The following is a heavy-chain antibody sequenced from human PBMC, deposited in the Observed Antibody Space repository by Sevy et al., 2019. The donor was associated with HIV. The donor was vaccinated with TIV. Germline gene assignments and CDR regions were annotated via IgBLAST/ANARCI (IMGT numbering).Heavy chain of an antibody. Sequence: GGSLRLSCAASGFTFSTYWMTWVRQAPGKGLEWVANIKKDGSEKYYAESVKGRFTVSRDNTKNSLYLQLNSLRAEDTAIYYCARGPVGSGWCFPRGFDYWGQGTLVTVSS. J-gene: IGHJ4*02. CDR3: ARGPVGSGWCFPRGFDY. D-gene: IGHD6-25*01. V-gene: IGHV3-7*01. CDR2: IKKDGSEK. CDR1: GFTFSTYW.